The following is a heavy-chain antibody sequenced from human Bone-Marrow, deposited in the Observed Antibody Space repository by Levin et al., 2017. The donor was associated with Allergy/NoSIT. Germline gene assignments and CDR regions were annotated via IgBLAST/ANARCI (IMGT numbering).Heavy chain of an antibody. CDR1: GDSIRTAF. CDR3: ARGKPIEVGVYLDY. Sequence: SETLSLTCTVSGDSIRTAFWSWIRQSPGKGLQHIGHIYYKESPAYNPSLKSRVTMSVDTSKNLLSLKLTSVTAADTAVYYCARGKPIEVGVYLDYWGQGILVSVSS. D-gene: IGHD3-10*01. V-gene: IGHV4-59*01. CDR2: IYYKESP. J-gene: IGHJ4*02.